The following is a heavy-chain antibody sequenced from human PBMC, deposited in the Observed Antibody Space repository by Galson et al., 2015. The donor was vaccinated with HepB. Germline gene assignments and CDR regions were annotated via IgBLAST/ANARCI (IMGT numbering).Heavy chain of an antibody. J-gene: IGHJ4*02. Sequence: SLRLSCAASGFTFNNYAMSWVRQAPGKGLEWVSAISGNGGSTDYADSVEGRFTISRDNSKNTLYLQMNSLSAEDTAVYYCARGYGYYFDYWGQGTLVTVSS. D-gene: IGHD3-10*01. CDR2: ISGNGGST. CDR3: ARGYGYYFDY. V-gene: IGHV3-23*01. CDR1: GFTFNNYA.